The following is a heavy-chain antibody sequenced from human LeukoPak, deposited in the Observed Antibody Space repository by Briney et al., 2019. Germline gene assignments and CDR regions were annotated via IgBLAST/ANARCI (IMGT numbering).Heavy chain of an antibody. V-gene: IGHV1-3*01. D-gene: IGHD3-10*01. J-gene: IGHJ3*02. CDR2: INAGNGNT. CDR3: HGSGSPGDAFDI. CDR1: GYTFTSYA. Sequence: ASVKVSCKASGYTFTSYAMHWVRQAPGQRLEWMGWINAGNGNTKYSQKFQGRVTITRDTSASTAYMELSSLRSEDTAVYYCHGSGSPGDAFDIWGQGTMVTVSS.